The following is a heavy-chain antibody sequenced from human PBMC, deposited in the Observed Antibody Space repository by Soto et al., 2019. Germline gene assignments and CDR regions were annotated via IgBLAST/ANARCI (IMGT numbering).Heavy chain of an antibody. V-gene: IGHV1-69*04. J-gene: IGHJ3*02. CDR3: ARDPFRYCSSTSCIDDAFDI. D-gene: IGHD2-2*01. Sequence: GASVKVSCKASGGTFSSYTISWVRQAPGQGLEWMGRIIPILGIANYAQKFQGRVTITADKSTSTAYMELSSLRSEDTAVYYCARDPFRYCSSTSCIDDAFDIWGQGTMVTVSS. CDR2: IIPILGIA. CDR1: GGTFSSYT.